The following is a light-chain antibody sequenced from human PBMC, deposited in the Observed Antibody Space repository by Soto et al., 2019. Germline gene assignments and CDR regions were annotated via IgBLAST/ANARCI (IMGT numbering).Light chain of an antibody. CDR1: GSNIGRNT. CDR3: AAWDGRLHGVL. Sequence: QSVLTQPPSVSGTPGQRVTISCSGSGSNIGRNTVNWYQQVPGTAPKLLIFTNNQRPSGVPDRFSGSKSGTSASRAISGLQSEDEADYFCAAWDGRLHGVLFGGGNKLTVL. CDR2: TNN. V-gene: IGLV1-44*01. J-gene: IGLJ2*01.